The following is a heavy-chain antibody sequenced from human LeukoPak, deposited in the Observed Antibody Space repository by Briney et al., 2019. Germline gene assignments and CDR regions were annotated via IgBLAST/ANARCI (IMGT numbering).Heavy chain of an antibody. CDR2: MNPNSGNT. CDR3: ARADGSGSYYLLAAFDI. Sequence: ASVKVSCKASGYTFTSYDINWVRQATGQGLEWMGWMNPNSGNTGYAQKFQGRVTMTRNTSISTAYMELSSLRSEDTAVYYCARADGSGSYYLLAAFDIWGQGTMVTVSS. CDR1: GYTFTSYD. J-gene: IGHJ3*02. V-gene: IGHV1-8*01. D-gene: IGHD3-10*01.